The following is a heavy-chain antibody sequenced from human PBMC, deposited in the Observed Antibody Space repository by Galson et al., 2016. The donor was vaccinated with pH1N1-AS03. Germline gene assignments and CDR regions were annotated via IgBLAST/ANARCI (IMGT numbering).Heavy chain of an antibody. D-gene: IGHD1-26*01. CDR2: IISIFGTE. Sequence: SVKVSCTASGGTFSSYVIRWVRQAPGQGLEWMGEIISIFGTENFAQRFQGRVTITADESTSTVYMEVSSLRSEDTAVYYCAREVYRGVLDRIDFNYYGMDVWGQGTTVTVSS. V-gene: IGHV1-69*13. CDR1: GGTFSSYV. J-gene: IGHJ6*02. CDR3: AREVYRGVLDRIDFNYYGMDV.